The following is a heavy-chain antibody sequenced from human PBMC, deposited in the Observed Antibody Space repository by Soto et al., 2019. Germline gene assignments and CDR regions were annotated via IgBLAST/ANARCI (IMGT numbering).Heavy chain of an antibody. Sequence: EVQLVESGGDLVQPARSLRLSCVVSGLTLDDYAMHWVRQAPGKGPEWVSGINWNSVTKGYADSVKGRFTISRDNAKNSLYLQMNSLRAEDTALYYCAKSRNDAFDIWGQGTMVTVSS. CDR3: AKSRNDAFDI. CDR1: GLTLDDYA. J-gene: IGHJ3*02. CDR2: INWNSVTK. V-gene: IGHV3-9*01.